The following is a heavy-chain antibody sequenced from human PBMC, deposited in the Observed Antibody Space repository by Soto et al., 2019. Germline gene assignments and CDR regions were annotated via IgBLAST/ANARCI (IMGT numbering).Heavy chain of an antibody. D-gene: IGHD3-3*01. CDR3: ARDVDDLWSGQQRGWFDP. J-gene: IGHJ5*02. CDR2: ISGYNGKT. V-gene: IGHV1-18*01. Sequence: QVQLVQSGAEVKKPGASVKVSCKASGYTFTNYGVSWVRQAPGQGLEWMGWISGYNGKTHYAQKFQGRVTMTIDTSTRTAYMELESLRSDDTAVYHCARDVDDLWSGQQRGWFDPWGQGTLVTVSS. CDR1: GYTFTNYG.